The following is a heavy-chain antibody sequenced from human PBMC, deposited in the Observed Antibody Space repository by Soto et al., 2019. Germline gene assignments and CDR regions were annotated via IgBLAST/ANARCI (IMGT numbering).Heavy chain of an antibody. CDR2: INAGNGNT. V-gene: IGHV1-3*01. J-gene: IGHJ3*02. D-gene: IGHD3-9*01. CDR3: ARVLSPPNYDILTGYYNYDAFDI. CDR1: GYTFTSYA. Sequence: QVQLVQSGAEVKKPGASVKVSCKASGYTFTSYAMHWVRQAPGQRLEWMGWINAGNGNTKYSQKFQGRVTITRDTSARTAYMELSSLRSEDTAVYYCARVLSPPNYDILTGYYNYDAFDIWGQGTMVTVSS.